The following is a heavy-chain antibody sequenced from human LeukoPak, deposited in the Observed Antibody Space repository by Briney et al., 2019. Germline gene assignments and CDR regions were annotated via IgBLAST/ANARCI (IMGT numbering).Heavy chain of an antibody. CDR3: ARELQQLVYYMDV. CDR1: GGSISSYY. J-gene: IGHJ6*03. V-gene: IGHV4-4*08. D-gene: IGHD6-6*01. Sequence: SETLSLTCTVSGGSISSYYWSWIRQPPGKGLEWIGRIYTSGSTNYNPSLKSRVTISVDTSKNQFSLKLSSVTAADTAVYYCARELQQLVYYMDVWGKGTTVTVSS. CDR2: IYTSGST.